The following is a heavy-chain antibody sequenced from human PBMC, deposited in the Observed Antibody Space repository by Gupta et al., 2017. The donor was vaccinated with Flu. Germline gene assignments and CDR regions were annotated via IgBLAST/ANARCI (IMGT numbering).Heavy chain of an antibody. J-gene: IGHJ3*02. Sequence: EAELVDSGGGLVKPGGSLRLPCAAFGFTLSAYPMPWVRQAPGKGLEYISGIAGDGGSPYHANSVKGRFTISRDNSKNTLYLLMGSLRGEDTAVYYCARDLLRGGAFDIWGQGTTVTVSS. D-gene: IGHD3-16*01. CDR2: IAGDGGSP. CDR3: ARDLLRGGAFDI. V-gene: IGHV3-64*01. CDR1: GFTLSAYP.